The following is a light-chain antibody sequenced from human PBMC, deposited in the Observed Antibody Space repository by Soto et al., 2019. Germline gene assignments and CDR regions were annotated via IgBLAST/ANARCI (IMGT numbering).Light chain of an antibody. Sequence: QSVLTQPASVSGSPGQSITISCTGSSSDVGGYNRVSWYRQHPGEAPKLIIYEVTHRPSGASHRFSGSKSDNTASLTISDLQAEDEADYYCTSHTSANTWVFGVGTKVTVL. CDR1: SSDVGGYNR. V-gene: IGLV2-14*01. CDR2: EVT. CDR3: TSHTSANTWV. J-gene: IGLJ3*02.